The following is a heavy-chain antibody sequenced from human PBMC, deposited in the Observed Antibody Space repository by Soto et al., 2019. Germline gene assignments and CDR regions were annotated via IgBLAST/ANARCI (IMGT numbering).Heavy chain of an antibody. V-gene: IGHV2-5*01. CDR2: LYWNDGE. CDR3: THRRRAASAIYFDY. J-gene: IGHJ4*02. CDR1: GFSLSSNGVG. D-gene: IGHD6-13*01. Sequence: SGPTLVNPTQTRTLTCTFSGFSLSSNGVGVGWVRQPPGKALEWLALLYWNDGEGYSPSLRNRLTITKDTSKNQVVLTMTNVDPVVTAIYYCTHRRRAASAIYFDYWGQGIQVTVS.